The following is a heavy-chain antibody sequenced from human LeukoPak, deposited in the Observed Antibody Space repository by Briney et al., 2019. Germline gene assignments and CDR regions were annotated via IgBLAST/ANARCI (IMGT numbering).Heavy chain of an antibody. V-gene: IGHV3-33*01. D-gene: IGHD3-22*01. CDR3: ARGEAFHYDSSGYPDY. J-gene: IGHJ4*02. CDR1: GFSFSTYG. CDR2: IWYDGNTK. Sequence: AGRSLRLSCAASGFSFSTYGMHRVRQAPGKGLEWVAVIWYDGNTKYYADSVKGRFTISRDKSKNTLYLQMNSLKPEDTAVYYCARGEAFHYDSSGYPDYWGQGTLVTVSS.